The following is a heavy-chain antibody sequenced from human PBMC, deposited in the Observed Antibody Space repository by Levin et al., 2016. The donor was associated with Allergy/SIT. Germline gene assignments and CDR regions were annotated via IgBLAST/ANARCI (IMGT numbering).Heavy chain of an antibody. J-gene: IGHJ5*02. Sequence: WIRQPPGKGLEWIGYIYYSGSTNYNPSLKSRVTISVDTSKNQFSLKLSSVTAADTAVYYCARDGPYYDFWSGYYIGGWFDPWGQGTLVTVSS. V-gene: IGHV4-59*01. CDR2: IYYSGST. CDR3: ARDGPYYDFWSGYYIGGWFDP. D-gene: IGHD3-3*01.